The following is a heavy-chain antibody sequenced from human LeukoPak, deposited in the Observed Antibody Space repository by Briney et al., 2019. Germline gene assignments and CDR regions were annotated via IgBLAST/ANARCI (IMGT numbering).Heavy chain of an antibody. CDR3: ASSSRPLLWFGEGYYYGMDV. CDR1: GYTFTSYG. Sequence: ASVKVSCKASGYTFTSYGISWVRQAPGQGLEWMGWISAYNGNTNYAPKLQGRVTMTTDTSTSTAYMELRSLRSDDTAVYYCASSSRPLLWFGEGYYYGMDVWGKGTTVTVSS. CDR2: ISAYNGNT. D-gene: IGHD3-10*01. V-gene: IGHV1-18*04. J-gene: IGHJ6*04.